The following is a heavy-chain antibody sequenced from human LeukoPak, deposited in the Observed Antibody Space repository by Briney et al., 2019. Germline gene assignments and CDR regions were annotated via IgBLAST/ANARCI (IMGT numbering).Heavy chain of an antibody. J-gene: IGHJ4*02. CDR3: ARVTPSKDCSSSSCSADYFDY. CDR1: GGSISRSSYY. Sequence: PSETLSLTCTVSGGSISRSSYYWGWIRQPPGKGLEWLGNIYYSGSTFYNPSLKRRVIISVDTSKNQFSLKLSSVTAADTAVYYCARVTPSKDCSSSSCSADYFDYWGQGTLVTVSS. CDR2: IYYSGST. D-gene: IGHD2-2*01. V-gene: IGHV4-39*07.